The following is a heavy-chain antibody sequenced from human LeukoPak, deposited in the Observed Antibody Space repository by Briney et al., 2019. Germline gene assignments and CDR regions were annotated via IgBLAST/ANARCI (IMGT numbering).Heavy chain of an antibody. CDR3: ARDGVEGLLWFGECMIDY. CDR2: INPNSGGT. V-gene: IGHV1-2*06. D-gene: IGHD3-10*01. Sequence: ASVKVSCKASGYTFTGYYMHWVRQAPGQGLERMGRINPNSGGTNYAQKFQGRVTMTRDTSISTAYMELSRLRSDDTAVYYCARDGVEGLLWFGECMIDYWGQGTLVTVSS. CDR1: GYTFTGYY. J-gene: IGHJ4*02.